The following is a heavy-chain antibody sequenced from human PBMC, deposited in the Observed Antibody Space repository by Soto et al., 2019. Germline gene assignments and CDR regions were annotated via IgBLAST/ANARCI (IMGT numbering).Heavy chain of an antibody. J-gene: IGHJ6*01. D-gene: IGHD2-15*01. V-gene: IGHV1-18*01. Sequence: ASVKVSCKASGYTFTSYGISWVRQAPGQGLEWMGWISAYNGNTNYAQKLQGRVTMTTDTSTSTAYMELRSLRSDDTAVYYCARYCSGGSCYRSYYYYYGMDGWGQGTMVTVAS. CDR1: GYTFTSYG. CDR3: ARYCSGGSCYRSYYYYYGMDG. CDR2: ISAYNGNT.